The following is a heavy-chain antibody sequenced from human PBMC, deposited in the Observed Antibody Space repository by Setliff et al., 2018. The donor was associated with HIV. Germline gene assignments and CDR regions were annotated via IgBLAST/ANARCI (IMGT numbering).Heavy chain of an antibody. CDR3: ARDYSPTFYYYDSSGTFDY. V-gene: IGHV4-61*09. Sequence: SETLSLTCTVSGYSISSGYYWSWIRQPAGKGLEWIGHIYTSGSTNYNPSLKSRVAISVDTSKNQFSLKLSSVTAADTAVYYCARDYSPTFYYYDSSGTFDYWGQGTLVTVSS. J-gene: IGHJ4*02. CDR2: IYTSGST. D-gene: IGHD3-22*01. CDR1: GYSISSGYY.